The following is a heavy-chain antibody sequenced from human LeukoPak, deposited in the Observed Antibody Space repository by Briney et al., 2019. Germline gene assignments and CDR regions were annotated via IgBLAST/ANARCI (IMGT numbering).Heavy chain of an antibody. Sequence: ASVKVSCKASGYTFTGYYMHWVRQAPGQGLEWMGWINPNSGGTNYAQQFQSRVTMTRDTSISTAYMELSRLRSDDTAVYYCGRGSGPTGWFDPWGQGTLVTVSS. J-gene: IGHJ5*02. CDR3: GRGSGPTGWFDP. CDR1: GYTFTGYY. V-gene: IGHV1-2*02. CDR2: INPNSGGT. D-gene: IGHD3-3*01.